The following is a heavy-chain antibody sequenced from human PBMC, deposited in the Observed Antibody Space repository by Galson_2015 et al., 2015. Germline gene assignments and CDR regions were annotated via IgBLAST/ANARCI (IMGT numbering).Heavy chain of an antibody. V-gene: IGHV3-30-3*01. D-gene: IGHD6-13*01. CDR1: GFTISSHV. CDR2: ISSGGNKK. CDR3: ARAMYSSSWYGFDY. Sequence: SLRLSCAASGFTISSHVMHWVRQAPGKGLEWVALISSGGNKKYNADSVKGRFTISRDNSQNTVYLQMNSLTPEDTAVYFCARAMYSSSWYGFDYWGQGTLVTGSS. J-gene: IGHJ4*02.